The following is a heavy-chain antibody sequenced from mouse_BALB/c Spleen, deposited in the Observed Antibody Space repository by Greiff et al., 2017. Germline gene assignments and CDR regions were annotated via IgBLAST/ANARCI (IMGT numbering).Heavy chain of an antibody. Sequence: QVTLKESGPGILQPSQTLSLTCSFSGFSLSTSGMSVGWIRQPSGKGLEWLAHIWWNDDKYYNPALKSRLTISKDTSNNQVFLKIASVVTADTATYYCARIGYYGNPYWYFDVWGAGTTVTVSS. CDR2: IWWNDDK. D-gene: IGHD2-1*01. V-gene: IGHV8-8*01. CDR1: GFSLSTSGMS. J-gene: IGHJ1*01. CDR3: ARIGYYGNPYWYFDV.